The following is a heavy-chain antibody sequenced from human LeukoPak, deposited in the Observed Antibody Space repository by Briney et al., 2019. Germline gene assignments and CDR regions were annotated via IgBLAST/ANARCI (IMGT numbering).Heavy chain of an antibody. CDR3: VRGGYSGFDV. D-gene: IGHD5-12*01. V-gene: IGHV3-13*04. Sequence: PGGSLRLPCAASGLTFSTYDMHWVRQATGEGLEWVSGIGKAGDTYYVGSVKGRFTTSRENAKNSLYLQMNSLRSGDTAVYYCVRGGYSGFDVWGQGTVVTVSS. J-gene: IGHJ3*01. CDR1: GLTFSTYD. CDR2: IGKAGDT.